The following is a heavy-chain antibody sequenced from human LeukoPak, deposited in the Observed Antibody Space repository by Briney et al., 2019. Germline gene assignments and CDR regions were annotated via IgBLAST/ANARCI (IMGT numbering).Heavy chain of an antibody. Sequence: GGPLRLSCAASGFTFSSYSMNWVRQAPGKGLEWVSYISSSSSTIYYADSVKGRFIISRDNAKNSLYLQMNSLRAEDTAVYYCARDLPIIDDSSDAPFDYWGEGTLVTVSS. J-gene: IGHJ4*02. D-gene: IGHD3-22*01. CDR3: ARDLPIIDDSSDAPFDY. CDR1: GFTFSSYS. V-gene: IGHV3-48*01. CDR2: ISSSSSTI.